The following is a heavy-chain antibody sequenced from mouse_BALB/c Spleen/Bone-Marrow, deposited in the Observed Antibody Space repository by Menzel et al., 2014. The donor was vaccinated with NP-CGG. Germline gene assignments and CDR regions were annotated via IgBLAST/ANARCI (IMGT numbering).Heavy chain of an antibody. V-gene: IGHV1-54*01. J-gene: IGHJ1*01. D-gene: IGHD2-14*01. CDR3: AREQVRFFDV. Sequence: QVQLKEPGAELVRPGTSVKVSCKASGYAFANYLIEWIKQRPGQGLEWIGVINPGSGGTNYNEKFKGKATLTAGKSSFTAYIQLSSLTSDDSAVYFCAREQVRFFDVWGAGTTVTVSS. CDR1: GYAFANYL. CDR2: INPGSGGT.